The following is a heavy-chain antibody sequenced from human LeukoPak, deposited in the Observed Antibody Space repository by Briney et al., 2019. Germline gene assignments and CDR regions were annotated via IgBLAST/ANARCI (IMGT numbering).Heavy chain of an antibody. CDR3: ARELGSGWQELAY. D-gene: IGHD6-19*01. J-gene: IGHJ4*02. CDR1: GFTFSSYW. V-gene: IGHV3-7*01. CDR2: IKPDGSEK. Sequence: GGSLRLSCAASGFTFSSYWMRWVRQTPGKGLEWVANIKPDGSEKYHLDSVKGRFTISRDNAKNSLYLQMNSLRAEDTAVYYCARELGSGWQELAYWGQGTLVTVSS.